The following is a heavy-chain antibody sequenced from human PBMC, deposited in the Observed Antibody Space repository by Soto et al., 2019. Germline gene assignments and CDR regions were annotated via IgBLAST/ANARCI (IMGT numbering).Heavy chain of an antibody. CDR1: GFTFSDYA. CDR2: ISGDGINK. Sequence: QVQLVESGGGVVQPGRSLRLSCSASGFTFSDYAINWVRQAPGKGLEWVASISGDGINKHIADSVKGRFIISRDNSKNTVLLQMSSLGPEDTAVYYCARRLTPSVTAMGYWGQGTLVTVSS. V-gene: IGHV3-30-3*01. CDR3: ARRLTPSVTAMGY. J-gene: IGHJ4*02. D-gene: IGHD2-21*02.